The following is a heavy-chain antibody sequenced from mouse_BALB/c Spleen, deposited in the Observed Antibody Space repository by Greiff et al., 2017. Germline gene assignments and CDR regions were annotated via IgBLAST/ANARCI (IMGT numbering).Heavy chain of an antibody. CDR2: SSSGSSTI. J-gene: IGHJ3*01. CDR3: AREGCFEY. V-gene: IGHV5-17*02. Sequence: EVQVVESGGGLVQPGGSRKLSCAASGFTFSSFGMHWVRQAPEKGLEWVAYSSSGSSTIYYAGTVKGRFTISRDNPKNTLFLQMTSLRAEDTAVYYCAREGCFEYWGQGTLVTVSA. CDR1: GFTFSSFG.